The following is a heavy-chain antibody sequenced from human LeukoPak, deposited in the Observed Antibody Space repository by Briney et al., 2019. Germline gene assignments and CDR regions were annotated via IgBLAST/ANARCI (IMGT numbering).Heavy chain of an antibody. CDR1: GFTFNNYW. CDR2: IQPDGRGS. D-gene: IGHD2-2*01. Sequence: GGSLRLSCAASGFTFNNYWMTWVRQAPGKGLEWVANIQPDGRGSNYVDSVKGRFTISRDNAKNSLYLQMNSLRAEDTAVYYCARVNDIVVVPAAIPFDYWGQGTLVTVSS. V-gene: IGHV3-7*01. J-gene: IGHJ4*02. CDR3: ARVNDIVVVPAAIPFDY.